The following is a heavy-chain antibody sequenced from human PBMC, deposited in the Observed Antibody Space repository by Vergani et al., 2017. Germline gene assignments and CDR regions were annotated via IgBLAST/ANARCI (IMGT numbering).Heavy chain of an antibody. CDR3: ARGPYYYGSGSYLPLDV. CDR2: ISYDGSNK. CDR1: GFTFSSYA. J-gene: IGHJ6*04. Sequence: QVQLVESGGGVVKPGRSLRLSCAASGFTFSSYAMHWVRQAPGKGLEWVAVISYDGSNKYYADSVKGRFTISRDNSKNTLYLQMNSLRAEDTAVYYCARGPYYYGSGSYLPLDVWGKGTTVTVSS. D-gene: IGHD3-10*01. V-gene: IGHV3-30-3*01.